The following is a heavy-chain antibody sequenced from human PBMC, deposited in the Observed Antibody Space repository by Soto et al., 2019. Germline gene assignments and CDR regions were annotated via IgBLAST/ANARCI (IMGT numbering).Heavy chain of an antibody. CDR3: ARGFRNGFNV. CDR1: GFTFSGYS. D-gene: IGHD2-8*01. Sequence: EVQLVESGGGLVKPGGSLRLSCVASGFTFSGYSINWVRQAPGKGLEWVSYISGPSIYIYYADSVKGRFTMSRDIAKSAVYLQMNSLRGEDTAVYYCARGFRNGFNVWGQGTTVSVSS. CDR2: ISGPSIYI. V-gene: IGHV3-21*01. J-gene: IGHJ6*02.